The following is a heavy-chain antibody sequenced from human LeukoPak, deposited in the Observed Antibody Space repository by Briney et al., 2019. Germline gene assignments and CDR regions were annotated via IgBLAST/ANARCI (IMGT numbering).Heavy chain of an antibody. J-gene: IGHJ3*02. CDR1: GYTFTSYD. V-gene: IGHV1-8*01. CDR2: MNPNSGNT. D-gene: IGHD3-9*01. CDR3: ARGQGKLRYARAFDI. Sequence: ASVKVSCKASGYTFTSYDINWVRQATGQGLEWMGWMNPNSGNTGYAQKFQGRVTMTRDTSISTAYMELSSLRSEDTAVYYCARGQGKLRYARAFDIWGQGTMVTVSS.